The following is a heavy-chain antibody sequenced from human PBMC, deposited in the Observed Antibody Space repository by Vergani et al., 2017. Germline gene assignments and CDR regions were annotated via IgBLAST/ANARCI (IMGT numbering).Heavy chain of an antibody. CDR3: ATGGRSSWYVY. Sequence: EVQLVESGGGLVQPGGSLRLSCAASGFTFSSYWMHWVRQAPGKGLVWVSRINSDGSSTSYADSVKGRFTISRDNAKNTLYLQMNSLRAEDTAVYYCATGGRSSWYVYWGQGNLGTGAS. CDR2: INSDGSST. V-gene: IGHV3-74*01. J-gene: IGHJ4*02. D-gene: IGHD6-13*01. CDR1: GFTFSSYW.